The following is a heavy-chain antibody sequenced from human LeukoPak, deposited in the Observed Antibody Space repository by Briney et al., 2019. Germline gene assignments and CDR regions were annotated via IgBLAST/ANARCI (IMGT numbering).Heavy chain of an antibody. CDR2: IYTSGGT. D-gene: IGHD2-2*02. J-gene: IGHJ6*03. V-gene: IGHV4-4*07. CDR3: ARVKGYCSSTSCYSYYYYMDV. Sequence: KPSETLSLTCTVPGGSISSYYWSWIRQPPGKGLEWIGRIYTSGGTNYNPSPKSRVTMSVDTSKNQFSLKLSSVTAADTAVYYCARVKGYCSSTSCYSYYYYMDVWGKGTTVTVSS. CDR1: GGSISSYY.